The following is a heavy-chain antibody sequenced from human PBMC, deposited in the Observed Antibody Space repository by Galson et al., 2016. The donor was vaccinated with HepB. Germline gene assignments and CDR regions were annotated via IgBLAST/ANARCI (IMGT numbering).Heavy chain of an antibody. V-gene: IGHV3-48*01. CDR3: ARGRVNWDNWFDP. CDR2: ISGTSGLI. D-gene: IGHD7-27*01. CDR1: GFTFSDYS. J-gene: IGHJ5*02. Sequence: SLRLSCAASGFTFSDYSMIWVRQAPGKGLEWVSYISGTSGLIHYTDSVKGRFTISRDNAKNSLYLRMNSLRVEDTAVYYCARGRVNWDNWFDPWGQGALVTVSS.